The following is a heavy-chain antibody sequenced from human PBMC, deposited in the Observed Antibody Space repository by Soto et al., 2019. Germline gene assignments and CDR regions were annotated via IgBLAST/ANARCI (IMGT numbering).Heavy chain of an antibody. CDR3: ARTYYYDSSGYYLYYYYYGMDV. D-gene: IGHD3-22*01. J-gene: IGHJ6*02. Sequence: QVQLVQSGAEVKKPGASVKVSCKASGYTFTSYDINWVRQATGQGLEWMGWMNPNSGNTGYAQKCQGRVTMTRKTSISTAYMELSSLRSEDTAVYYCARTYYYDSSGYYLYYYYYGMDVWGQGTTVTVSS. CDR2: MNPNSGNT. V-gene: IGHV1-8*01. CDR1: GYTFTSYD.